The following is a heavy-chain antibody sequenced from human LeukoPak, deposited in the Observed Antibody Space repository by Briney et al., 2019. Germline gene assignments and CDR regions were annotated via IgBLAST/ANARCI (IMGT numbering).Heavy chain of an antibody. V-gene: IGHV1-46*01. CDR3: ARDRNSGSYLSDAFDI. J-gene: IGHJ3*02. Sequence: ASVKVSCKASGYTFTSYYMHWVRQAPGQGLEWVGIINPSGGSTSYAQKFQGRVTMTRDTSTSTVYMELSSLRSEDTAVYYCARDRNSGSYLSDAFDIWGQGTMVTVSS. D-gene: IGHD1-26*01. CDR2: INPSGGST. CDR1: GYTFTSYY.